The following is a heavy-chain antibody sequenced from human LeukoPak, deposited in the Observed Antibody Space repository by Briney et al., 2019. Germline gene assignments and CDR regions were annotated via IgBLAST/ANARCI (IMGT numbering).Heavy chain of an antibody. CDR1: GFTFSSYA. J-gene: IGHJ4*02. CDR3: AKEGYCSGGSCYSVYFDY. Sequence: PGGSLRLSCAASGFTFSSYAMSWVRQAPGKGLEWVSAISGSGGSTYYADSVKGRFTISRDNSKNTLYLQMNRLRAEDTAVYYCAKEGYCSGGSCYSVYFDYWGQGTLVTVSS. CDR2: ISGSGGST. D-gene: IGHD2-15*01. V-gene: IGHV3-23*01.